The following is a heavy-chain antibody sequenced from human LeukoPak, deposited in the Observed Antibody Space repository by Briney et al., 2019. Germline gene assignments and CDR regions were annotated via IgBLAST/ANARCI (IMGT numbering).Heavy chain of an antibody. CDR3: ARYCSGGSCYSGSDY. CDR2: IIPILGIA. J-gene: IGHJ4*02. D-gene: IGHD2-15*01. Sequence: GASVKVSCKASGGTFSSYAISWVRQAPGQGLEWMGRIIPILGIANYAQKFQGRVTITADKSTSTAYMELSSLRSEDTAVYYCARYCSGGSCYSGSDYWGQGTLVTVSS. V-gene: IGHV1-69*04. CDR1: GGTFSSYA.